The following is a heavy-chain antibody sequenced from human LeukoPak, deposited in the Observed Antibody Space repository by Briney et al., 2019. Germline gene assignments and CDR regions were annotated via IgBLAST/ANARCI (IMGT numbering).Heavy chain of an antibody. CDR1: GGSIGSYY. CDR2: MYSGGSS. Sequence: SETLSLTCSVSGGSIGSYYWYWIRQPAGKGLEWIGRMYSGGSSNYNPSLKSRATMSVDTSKNQFSLKLSSVTAADTAVYYCARGTTNYYYYYMDVWGTGTTVTVSS. J-gene: IGHJ6*03. CDR3: ARGTTNYYYYYMDV. D-gene: IGHD1-14*01. V-gene: IGHV4-4*07.